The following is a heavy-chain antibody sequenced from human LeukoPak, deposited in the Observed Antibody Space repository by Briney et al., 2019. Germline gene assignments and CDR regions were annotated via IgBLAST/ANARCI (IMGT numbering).Heavy chain of an antibody. CDR2: IYYSGST. CDR3: GRTYGSGSWAPNWFDP. Sequence: SETLSLTCTVSGGSISSYYWSWIRQPPGKGLEWIGYIYYSGSTNYNPSLKSRVTISVDTSKNQFSLKLSSVTAADTAVYYCGRTYGSGSWAPNWFDPWGQGTLVTVSS. J-gene: IGHJ5*02. D-gene: IGHD3-10*01. V-gene: IGHV4-59*12. CDR1: GGSISSYY.